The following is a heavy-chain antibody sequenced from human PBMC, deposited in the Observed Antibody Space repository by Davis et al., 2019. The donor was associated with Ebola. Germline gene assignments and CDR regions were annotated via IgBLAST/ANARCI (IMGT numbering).Heavy chain of an antibody. J-gene: IGHJ6*04. Sequence: GESLKISCAASGFTFSTYSMSWVRQAPGKGLEWVSSISSDSDYIYYADSAKGRFTISRDNAKNSLYLQMNSLRAEDTAVYHCAKSGLSFGVVKYHYGMDVWGKGTTVTVSS. CDR3: AKSGLSFGVVKYHYGMDV. CDR1: GFTFSTYS. D-gene: IGHD3-3*01. CDR2: ISSDSDYI. V-gene: IGHV3-21*04.